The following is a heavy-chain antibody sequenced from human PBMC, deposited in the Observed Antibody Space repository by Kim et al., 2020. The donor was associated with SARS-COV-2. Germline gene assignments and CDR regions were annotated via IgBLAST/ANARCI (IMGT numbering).Heavy chain of an antibody. Sequence: ASVKVSCKASGYTFTGYYMHWVRQAPGQGLEWMGWINPNSGGTNYAQKFQGWVTMTRDTSISTAYMELSRLRSDDTAVYYCARDFGGWYGGSYYFDYWGQGTLVTVSS. CDR3: ARDFGGWYGGSYYFDY. CDR2: INPNSGGT. D-gene: IGHD6-19*01. J-gene: IGHJ4*02. CDR1: GYTFTGYY. V-gene: IGHV1-2*04.